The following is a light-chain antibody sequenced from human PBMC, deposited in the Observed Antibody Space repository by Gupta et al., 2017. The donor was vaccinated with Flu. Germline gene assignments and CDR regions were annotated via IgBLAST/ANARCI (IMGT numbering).Light chain of an antibody. CDR3: QSYDSSLSGSV. CDR2: GNS. CDR1: SSNIGAGYD. J-gene: IGLJ2*01. V-gene: IGLV1-40*01. Sequence: VTISCTGSSSNIGAGYDVHWYQQLPGTAPKLLIYGNSNRPSGVPDRVSGSKSGTSASLAITGLQAEDEADYYCQSYDSSLSGSVFGGETKLTVL.